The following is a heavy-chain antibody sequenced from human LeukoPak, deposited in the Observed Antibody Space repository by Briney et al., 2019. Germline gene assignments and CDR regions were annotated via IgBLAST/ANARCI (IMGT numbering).Heavy chain of an antibody. CDR1: GYTFTSYG. V-gene: IGHV1-18*01. Sequence: ASVKVSCKASGYTFTSYGISWVRQAPGQGLEWMGWISAYNGNTNYAQKLQGRVTMTTDTSTSTAYMELRSLRSDDTAVYYCARTTMVRGVITLHFDYWGQGTLVTVSS. D-gene: IGHD3-10*01. CDR3: ARTTMVRGVITLHFDY. CDR2: ISAYNGNT. J-gene: IGHJ4*02.